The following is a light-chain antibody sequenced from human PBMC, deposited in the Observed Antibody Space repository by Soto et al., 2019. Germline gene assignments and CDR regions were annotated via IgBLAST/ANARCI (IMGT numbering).Light chain of an antibody. CDR2: GAS. CDR1: QSISSNY. Sequence: EIVLTQSPGTLSLSPGERAILSCRASQSISSNYLAWYQQRPGQAPRLLIFGASYRATGIPDRFSGSGSGTDFSLTISTLEPEDFAVYYCQQYRSSPPEFTFGPGTRVDSK. CDR3: QQYRSSPPEFT. V-gene: IGKV3-20*01. J-gene: IGKJ3*01.